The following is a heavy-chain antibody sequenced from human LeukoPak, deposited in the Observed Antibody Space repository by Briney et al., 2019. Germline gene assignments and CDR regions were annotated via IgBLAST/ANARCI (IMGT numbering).Heavy chain of an antibody. CDR2: IYSGGST. V-gene: IGHV3-53*01. CDR1: GFTVSSNY. J-gene: IGHJ4*02. Sequence: GGSLRLSCAASGFTVSSNYMSWFRQAPGKGLEWVSVIYSGGSTYYADSVKGRFTISRDNSKNTLYLQMNSLRADDTAVYYCARDPDYNDSAWGQGTLVTVSS. D-gene: IGHD3-22*01. CDR3: ARDPDYNDSA.